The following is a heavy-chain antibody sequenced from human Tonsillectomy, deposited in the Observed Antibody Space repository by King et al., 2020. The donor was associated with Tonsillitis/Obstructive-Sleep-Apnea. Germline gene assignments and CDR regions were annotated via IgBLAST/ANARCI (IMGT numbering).Heavy chain of an antibody. D-gene: IGHD2-2*03. J-gene: IGHJ6*03. CDR1: GFTFSSYS. CDR2: ISSSSSTI. V-gene: IGHV3-48*02. CDR3: ARDTVDIVVVPAATHYYYYYMDV. Sequence: VQLVESGGGLVQPGGSLRLSCAASGFTFSSYSMNWVCQAPGKGLEWVSYISSSSSTIYYADSVKGRFIIFIDNAKNSPYLQMNSLRDEDTAVYYCARDTVDIVVVPAATHYYYYYMDVWGKGTTVTVSS.